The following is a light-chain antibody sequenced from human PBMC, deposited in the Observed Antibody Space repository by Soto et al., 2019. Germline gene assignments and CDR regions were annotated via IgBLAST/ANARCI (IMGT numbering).Light chain of an antibody. V-gene: IGKV3-11*01. CDR2: DAS. CDR1: QSVSSF. Sequence: EIVLTQSPATLSLSPGERATLSCGASQSVSSFLAWYQQKPGQAPRLLIYDASNRATGIPARFSGSGSGTDFTLTISSLEPEDFAVYYCQQRSNWPYTFGQGTKVEIK. CDR3: QQRSNWPYT. J-gene: IGKJ2*01.